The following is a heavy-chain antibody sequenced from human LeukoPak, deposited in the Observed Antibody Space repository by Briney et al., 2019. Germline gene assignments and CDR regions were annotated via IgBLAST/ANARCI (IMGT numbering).Heavy chain of an antibody. Sequence: TGGSLRLSCAASGFTVSSNYMNWVRQAPGKGLEWVATINQDGSGRDYVDSVKGRFTISRDNAKNSLFLQMNNLRAEDTASYYCVRGIDYWGQGTLVTVSS. CDR2: INQDGSGR. CDR3: VRGIDY. J-gene: IGHJ4*02. CDR1: GFTVSSNY. V-gene: IGHV3-7*05.